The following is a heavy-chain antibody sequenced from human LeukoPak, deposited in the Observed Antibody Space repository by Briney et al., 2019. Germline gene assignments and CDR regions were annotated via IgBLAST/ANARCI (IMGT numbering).Heavy chain of an antibody. CDR3: ARRNRDKAISLDL. J-gene: IGHJ2*01. CDR2: IDPSDSQT. Sequence: HGESLKISCKGSGYSFTSYWISWVRQMPGRGLDWMARIDPSDSQTNYNPAFRGHVTVSIDKSITTAYLQWSSLEASDTAIYYCARRNRDKAISLDLWGRGTMVTVSS. D-gene: IGHD1-14*01. CDR1: GYSFTSYW. V-gene: IGHV5-10-1*01.